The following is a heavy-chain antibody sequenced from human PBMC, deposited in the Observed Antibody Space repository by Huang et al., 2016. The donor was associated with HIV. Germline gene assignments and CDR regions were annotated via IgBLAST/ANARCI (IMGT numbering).Heavy chain of an antibody. CDR3: AEEVSGYSYGIDY. J-gene: IGHJ4*02. V-gene: IGHV3-23*01. Sequence: EVQLLESGGGLVQPGGSLRLSCIASGFTFSNYAMSWVRQGPGKGRERVSAISGSGGRTYYADSVKGRFTISRDNFKNTLYLQMNSLRAEDTAVYYCAEEVSGYSYGIDYWGQGTLVTVSS. CDR2: ISGSGGRT. D-gene: IGHD5-18*01. CDR1: GFTFSNYA.